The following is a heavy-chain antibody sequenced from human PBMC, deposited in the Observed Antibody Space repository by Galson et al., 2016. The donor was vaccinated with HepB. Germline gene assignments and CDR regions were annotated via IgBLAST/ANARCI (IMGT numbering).Heavy chain of an antibody. CDR3: ARKSPFGPFDY. V-gene: IGHV3-48*02. CDR1: AFSFSSYS. CDR2: ISSTRTIT. Sequence: SLRLSCAASAFSFSSYSMNWVRQAPGKELEWISYISSTRTITYYADSVKGRFTISRDNAKNSLYPQMDSLRDDDTAVYYCARKSPFGPFDYWGHGTLVSVSS. J-gene: IGHJ4*01. D-gene: IGHD2/OR15-2a*01.